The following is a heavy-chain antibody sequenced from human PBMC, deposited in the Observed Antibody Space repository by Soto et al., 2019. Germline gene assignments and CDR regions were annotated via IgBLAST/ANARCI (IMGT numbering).Heavy chain of an antibody. CDR2: INAGNGNT. V-gene: IGHV1-3*01. D-gene: IGHD1-26*01. Sequence: ASVNVSCKASGYTCTSYAMHWVRQAPGQRLEWMGWINAGNGNTKYSQKFQGRVTITRDTSASTAYMELSSLRSEDTAVYYCARDCGSGSYQDNYFDYWGQGTLVTVSS. CDR1: GYTCTSYA. J-gene: IGHJ4*02. CDR3: ARDCGSGSYQDNYFDY.